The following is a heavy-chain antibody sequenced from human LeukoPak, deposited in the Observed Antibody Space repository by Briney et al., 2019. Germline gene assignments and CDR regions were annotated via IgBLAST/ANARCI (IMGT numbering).Heavy chain of an antibody. D-gene: IGHD5-18*01. CDR3: ARTNEGYSYGNNWFDP. CDR1: GFPFSDYY. CDR2: ISGSGGST. Sequence: PGGSLRLSCVASGFPFSDYYMSWIRQAPGKGLEWVSAISGSGGSTYYADSVKGRFTISRDNSKNTLYLQMNSLRAEDTAVYYCARTNEGYSYGNNWFDPWGQGTLVTVSS. J-gene: IGHJ5*02. V-gene: IGHV3-23*01.